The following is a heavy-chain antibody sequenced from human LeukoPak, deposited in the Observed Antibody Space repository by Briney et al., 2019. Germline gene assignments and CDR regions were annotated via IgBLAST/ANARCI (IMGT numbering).Heavy chain of an antibody. CDR1: GFTFSSYA. D-gene: IGHD6-6*01. J-gene: IGHJ4*02. CDR2: ISGSGGST. Sequence: GGSLRLSCPASGFTFSSYAMSWVRQAPGKGLKWVSGISGSGGSTYYADSVKGRFTISRDNSKNTVYLQMNSMRAEDTAVYYCARERYSSSSSYFDYWGQGTLVTVSS. V-gene: IGHV3-23*01. CDR3: ARERYSSSSSYFDY.